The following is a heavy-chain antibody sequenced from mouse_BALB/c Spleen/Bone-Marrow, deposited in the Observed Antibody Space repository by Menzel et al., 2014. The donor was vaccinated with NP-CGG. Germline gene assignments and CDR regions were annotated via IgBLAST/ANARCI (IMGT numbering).Heavy chain of an antibody. Sequence: VQLQQSGAELVRPGSSVKISCKASGYAFSVYWMNWVKQRPGQGLEWIGQIYPGDGDTNYNGKFKGRATLTADKSSNTAYMQLSSLTSEDSAVYFCARGGISVEHWGQGTTLTVSS. CDR3: ARGGISVEH. V-gene: IGHV1-80*01. J-gene: IGHJ2*01. CDR2: IYPGDGDT. CDR1: GYAFSVYW.